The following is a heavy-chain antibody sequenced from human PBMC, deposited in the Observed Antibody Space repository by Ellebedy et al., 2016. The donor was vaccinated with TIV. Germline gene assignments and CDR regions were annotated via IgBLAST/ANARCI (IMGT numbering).Heavy chain of an antibody. D-gene: IGHD2-2*01. CDR3: ARQRTTLGDWFHP. V-gene: IGHV4-4*02. CDR1: GASISSSNW. Sequence: MPSETLSLTCAVSGASISSSNWWIWVRQPPGKGLEWLGEIYHSGSTNYNPSLKSRVTISVDKSKNQFSLKLSSVTAADTAVYYCARQRTTLGDWFHPWGQGTLVTVSS. CDR2: IYHSGST. J-gene: IGHJ5*02.